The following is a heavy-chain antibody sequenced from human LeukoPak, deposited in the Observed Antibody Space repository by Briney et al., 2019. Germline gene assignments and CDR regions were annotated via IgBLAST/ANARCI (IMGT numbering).Heavy chain of an antibody. J-gene: IGHJ3*02. CDR2: IIPIFGTA. Sequence: GASVKVSCKASGGTFSSYAISWVRQAPGQGLEWMGGIIPIFGTANYAQKFQGRVTITADKSTSTAYMELSGLRSEDTAVYYCARAYSYGYWLAFDIWGQGTMVTVSS. CDR1: GGTFSSYA. CDR3: ARAYSYGYWLAFDI. V-gene: IGHV1-69*06. D-gene: IGHD5-18*01.